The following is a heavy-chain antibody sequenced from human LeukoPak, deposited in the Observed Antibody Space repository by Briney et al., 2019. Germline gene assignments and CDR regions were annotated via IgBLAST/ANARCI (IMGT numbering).Heavy chain of an antibody. J-gene: IGHJ4*02. D-gene: IGHD4-17*01. CDR2: ISFDGSNK. CDR3: AKDAHTVTALDY. Sequence: GGPLRLSCAASGFTFGSYGMHWVRQAPGKGLEWVAVISFDGSNKYYAGSVKGRFTTSRDISKKTLYLQMNSLRAEDTAVYYCAKDAHTVTALDYWGRGTLVTVSS. CDR1: GFTFGSYG. V-gene: IGHV3-30*18.